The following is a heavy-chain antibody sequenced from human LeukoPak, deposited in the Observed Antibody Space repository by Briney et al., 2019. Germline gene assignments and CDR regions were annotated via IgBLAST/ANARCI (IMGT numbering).Heavy chain of an antibody. CDR3: AKAYGYSSSWTSNYYFYGLDV. V-gene: IGHV3-23*01. CDR2: ITDSDSGT. J-gene: IGHJ6*02. D-gene: IGHD6-13*01. Sequence: GGSLRLSCAASGFTFRSYAMSWVRQAPGKGLEWVSAITDSDSGTYYADSVKGRFTISRDNSKTTLYLQMNSLRAEDTAVYYCAKAYGYSSSWTSNYYFYGLDVWGQGTTVTVSS. CDR1: GFTFRSYA.